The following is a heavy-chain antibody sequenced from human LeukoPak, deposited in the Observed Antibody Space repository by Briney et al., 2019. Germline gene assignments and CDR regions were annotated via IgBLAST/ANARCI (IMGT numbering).Heavy chain of an antibody. CDR3: AGLTYYYGSGSYNWFDP. Sequence: ASVKVSCKASGGTFSSYAISWVRQAPGQGLEWMGGIIPILGTANYAQKFQGRVTITADESTSTAYMELSSLRSEDTAVYYCAGLTYYYGSGSYNWFDPWGQGTLVTVSS. J-gene: IGHJ5*02. D-gene: IGHD3-10*01. V-gene: IGHV1-69*13. CDR2: IIPILGTA. CDR1: GGTFSSYA.